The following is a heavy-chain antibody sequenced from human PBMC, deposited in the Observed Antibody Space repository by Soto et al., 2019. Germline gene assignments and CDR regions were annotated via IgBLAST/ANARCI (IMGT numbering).Heavy chain of an antibody. J-gene: IGHJ4*02. D-gene: IGHD4-4*01. CDR2: ITYSEST. V-gene: IGHV4-30-4*01. CDR1: GVSISSGDYY. CDR3: ARADYYSNRFDY. Sequence: HVQLQESGTVLVKPSQTLSLTCTASGVSISSGDYYWSWIRQPPGKGLEWIGHITYSESTHYNPSLKSRVIISVDTSKNQVSLKLSSVTAADTAVYYCARADYYSNRFDYWGQGTLVAVSS.